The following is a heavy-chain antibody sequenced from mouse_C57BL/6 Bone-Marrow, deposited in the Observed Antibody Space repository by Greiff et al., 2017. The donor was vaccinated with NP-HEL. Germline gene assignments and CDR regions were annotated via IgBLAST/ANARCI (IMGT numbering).Heavy chain of an antibody. V-gene: IGHV7-3*01. Sequence: EVMLVESGGGLVQPGGSLSLSCAASGFTFTDHYMSWVHQPPGKALEWLGFIRNKANGYTTEYSASVKGRFTISRDNSQSILYLQMNALRAEDSATYYCARSIYYDYADDPFYAMDYWGQGTSVTVSS. D-gene: IGHD2-4*01. CDR1: GFTFTDHY. J-gene: IGHJ4*01. CDR3: ARSIYYDYADDPFYAMDY. CDR2: IRNKANGYTT.